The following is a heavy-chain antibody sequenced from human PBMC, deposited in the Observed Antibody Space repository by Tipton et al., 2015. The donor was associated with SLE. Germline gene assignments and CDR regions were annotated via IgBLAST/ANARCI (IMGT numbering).Heavy chain of an antibody. CDR1: GFSLSTSGVG. Sequence: LVKPTQTLTLTCTFSGFSLSTSGVGGGWIRQPPGKALEWLALIYWNDDKRYSPSLKSRLTITKDTSKNQVVLTMTNMDPVDTATYYCAHLPPGDYDSSGYFDYWGQGTLVTVSS. V-gene: IGHV2-5*01. CDR3: AHLPPGDYDSSGYFDY. D-gene: IGHD3-22*01. CDR2: IYWNDDK. J-gene: IGHJ4*02.